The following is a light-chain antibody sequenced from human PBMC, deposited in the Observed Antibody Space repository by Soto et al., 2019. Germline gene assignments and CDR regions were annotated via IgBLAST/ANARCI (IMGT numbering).Light chain of an antibody. Sequence: DIVMTQSPVTLSVCPGERATLSCRASQSVTSNLAWYQQKSGQAPRLLIYGASTRATGIPARFSGSGSGTEFTLTISSLQSEDFAVYYCQQYNNWPRTFGQGTKV. CDR2: GAS. J-gene: IGKJ1*01. CDR3: QQYNNWPRT. CDR1: QSVTSN. V-gene: IGKV3-15*01.